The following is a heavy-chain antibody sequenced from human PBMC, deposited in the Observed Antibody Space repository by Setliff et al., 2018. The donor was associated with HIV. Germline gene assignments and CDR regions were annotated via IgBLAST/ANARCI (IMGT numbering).Heavy chain of an antibody. V-gene: IGHV1-2*02. CDR2: INPSGGGT. Sequence: ASVKVSCKASGYTFSSYLMHWVRQAPGQGLEWMGTINPSGGGTTYAQKFQGRVTMTRDTSIDTAYMELSRLISDDTALYFCARASYSNWGSKGAFDFWGQGTMVTVSS. J-gene: IGHJ3*01. D-gene: IGHD7-27*01. CDR1: GYTFSSYL. CDR3: ARASYSNWGSKGAFDF.